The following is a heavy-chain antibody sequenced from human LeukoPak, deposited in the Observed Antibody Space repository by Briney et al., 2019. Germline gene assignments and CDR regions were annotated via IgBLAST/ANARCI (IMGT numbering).Heavy chain of an antibody. CDR1: GGSISSGGYS. V-gene: IGHV4-31*03. D-gene: IGHD3-22*01. J-gene: IGHJ4*02. Sequence: SQTLPLICTVSGGSISSGGYSWSWIRQHPGKGLEWIGYIYYSGSTYYNPSLKSRVTISVDTSKNQFSLKLSSVTAADTAVYYCARGHNYYDSSGPKGMDYWGQGTLVTVSS. CDR2: IYYSGST. CDR3: ARGHNYYDSSGPKGMDY.